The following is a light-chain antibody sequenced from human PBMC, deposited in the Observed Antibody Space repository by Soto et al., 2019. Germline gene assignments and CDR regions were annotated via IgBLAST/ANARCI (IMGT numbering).Light chain of an antibody. J-gene: IGKJ1*01. Sequence: EIVLTQSPGTLSLFPGERATLSCRASQSVRSAYLAWYQQKPGQAPRLLIYGASSRATGIPDRFSGSGSGTDFTLTIRRLEPEDFAVYYRQQYGGSPQPFGPGTQVEI. CDR3: QQYGGSPQP. CDR1: QSVRSAY. CDR2: GAS. V-gene: IGKV3-20*01.